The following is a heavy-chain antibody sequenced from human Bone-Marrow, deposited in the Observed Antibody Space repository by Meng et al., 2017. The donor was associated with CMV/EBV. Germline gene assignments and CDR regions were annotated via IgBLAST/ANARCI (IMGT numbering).Heavy chain of an antibody. CDR3: ARGRRGVINY. D-gene: IGHD3-10*01. CDR2: ISSSSSYI. V-gene: IGHV3-21*01. J-gene: IGHJ4*02. Sequence: GESLKISFAASGFTFSSYSMNWVRPAPGKGLEWVSSISSSSSYIYYADSVKGRFTISRDNAKNSLYLQMNSLRAEDTAVYYCARGRRGVINYWGQGTLVTVSS. CDR1: GFTFSSYS.